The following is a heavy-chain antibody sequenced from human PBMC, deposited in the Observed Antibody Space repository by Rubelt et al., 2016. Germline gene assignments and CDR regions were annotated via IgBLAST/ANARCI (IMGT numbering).Heavy chain of an antibody. V-gene: IGHV1-3*01. CDR1: GYTFTSYA. Sequence: QVQLVQSGAEVKKPGASVKVSCKASGYTFTSYAMHWVRQAPGQRLEWMGWINAGNGNTKYSQKFQGRVTLTRDTSASTAYMGRSSLRSEDTAVYYCARGDIVVVVAASNPLDYWGQGTLVTVSS. CDR3: ARGDIVVVVAASNPLDY. J-gene: IGHJ4*02. CDR2: INAGNGNT. D-gene: IGHD2-15*01.